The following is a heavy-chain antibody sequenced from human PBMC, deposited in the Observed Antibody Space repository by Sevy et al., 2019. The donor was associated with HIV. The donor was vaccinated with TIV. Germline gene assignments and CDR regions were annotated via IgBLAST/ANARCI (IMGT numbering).Heavy chain of an antibody. D-gene: IGHD3-10*01. CDR1: GFTFSSYA. J-gene: IGHJ6*02. Sequence: GGSLRLSCAASGFTFSSYAMHWVRQAPGKGLEWVAVISYDGSNKDYADSVKGRFTISRDNAKNTLYLQMNSLRAEDTAVYYCARERFGVLYHPHYYYYGMDVWGQGTTVTVSS. CDR2: ISYDGSNK. V-gene: IGHV3-30*04. CDR3: ARERFGVLYHPHYYYYGMDV.